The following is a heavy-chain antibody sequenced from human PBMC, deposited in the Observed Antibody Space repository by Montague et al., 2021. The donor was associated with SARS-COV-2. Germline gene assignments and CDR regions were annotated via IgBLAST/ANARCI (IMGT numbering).Heavy chain of an antibody. J-gene: IGHJ4*02. Sequence: SETLSLTCGVYGGSFGDDHWSWIRQPPGKGLEWIGDIKQSGSTNXNPSLKSRVTISVDTSKNQFSLKLTSVIAADTAVYFCARGHLSVSMIVVVFTSASYCFDYWGQGAQVTVSS. CDR1: GGSFGDDH. CDR3: ARGHLSVSMIVVVFTSASYCFDY. V-gene: IGHV4-34*01. CDR2: IKQSGST. D-gene: IGHD3-22*01.